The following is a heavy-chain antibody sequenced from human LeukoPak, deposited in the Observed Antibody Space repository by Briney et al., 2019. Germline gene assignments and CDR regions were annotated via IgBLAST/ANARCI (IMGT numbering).Heavy chain of an antibody. CDR2: ISWDGGST. V-gene: IGHV3-43*01. CDR1: GFTFDDYT. CDR3: APSGRWLQFHFAN. D-gene: IGHD5-24*01. J-gene: IGHJ4*02. Sequence: PGGSLRLSCAASGFTFDDYTMHWVRQTPGKGLEWVSLISWDGGSTYYADSVKGRFTISRDNSKNSLYLQMNSLRTEDTALYYCAPSGRWLQFHFANWGQGTLVTVSS.